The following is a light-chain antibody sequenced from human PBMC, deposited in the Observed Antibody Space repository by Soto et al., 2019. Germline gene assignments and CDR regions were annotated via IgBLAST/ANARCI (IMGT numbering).Light chain of an antibody. CDR3: QQYHDWPPYT. CDR1: QSVTAN. J-gene: IGKJ2*01. CDR2: GAS. V-gene: IGKV3-15*01. Sequence: EIVMTQSPATLSVSPGERVSLSCRASQSVTANLAWYQLKPGQAPRLLIYGASTRAIDIPARFSGSGSGTEFTLTISSLQSEDFAVYYCQQYHDWPPYTFGQGTKLEIK.